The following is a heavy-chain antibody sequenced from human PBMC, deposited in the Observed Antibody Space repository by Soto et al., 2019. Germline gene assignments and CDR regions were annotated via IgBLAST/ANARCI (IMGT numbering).Heavy chain of an antibody. Sequence: QVQLVQSGAEVKQPGSSVKVSCKASGGTFSSDAINWVRQAPGQGLEWMGGIIPIFGTVNYAQKLQGRVTITADESTSTVYMELSSLRSEDTAVYYCATYSYESSGYYIVGAFFIRGQGTLFTVSS. D-gene: IGHD3-22*01. CDR3: ATYSYESSGYYIVGAFFI. J-gene: IGHJ3*02. V-gene: IGHV1-69*01. CDR1: GGTFSSDA. CDR2: IIPIFGTV.